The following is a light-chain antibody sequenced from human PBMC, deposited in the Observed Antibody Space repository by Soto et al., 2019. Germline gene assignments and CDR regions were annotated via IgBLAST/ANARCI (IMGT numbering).Light chain of an antibody. V-gene: IGKV3-15*01. Sequence: EIVVSQSPATLSVSPGERATLSCRASQSVSSNLAWYQQKPGQAPRLLIYGASTRASGVPARFSGIGSGTEFTLTISSLQSEDFAVYSCQHYNNWPPWTFGQGTKV. CDR2: GAS. CDR3: QHYNNWPPWT. J-gene: IGKJ1*01. CDR1: QSVSSN.